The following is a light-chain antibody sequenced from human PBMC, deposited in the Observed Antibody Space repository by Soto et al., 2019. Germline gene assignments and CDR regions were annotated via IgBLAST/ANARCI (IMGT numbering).Light chain of an antibody. CDR3: SSKRPYNTIV. V-gene: IGLV2-14*03. CDR2: DVA. J-gene: IGLJ2*01. Sequence: QSALTQPASVSGSPGQSIAISCTGTSNDVGGYDNVAWYQQHPGKAPKLMIYDVAKRPSGISDRFSGSKSGNTASLTISGHQAEDEADYYCSSKRPYNTIVFGGGTKLTVL. CDR1: SNDVGGYDN.